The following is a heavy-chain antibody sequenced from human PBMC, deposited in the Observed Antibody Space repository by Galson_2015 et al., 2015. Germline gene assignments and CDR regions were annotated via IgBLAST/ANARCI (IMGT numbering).Heavy chain of an antibody. D-gene: IGHD6-13*01. CDR1: GGSISSSY. V-gene: IGHV4-59*01. CDR2: IYYSGST. CDR3: ASSLGSSSWVDY. Sequence: SETLSLTCSVSGGSISSSYWSWIRQPPGKGLEWIGYIYYSGSTNYNPSLKSRVTISVDTSNNQFSLKLSSVTAADTAVYYCASSLGSSSWVDYWGQGTLVTVSS. J-gene: IGHJ4*02.